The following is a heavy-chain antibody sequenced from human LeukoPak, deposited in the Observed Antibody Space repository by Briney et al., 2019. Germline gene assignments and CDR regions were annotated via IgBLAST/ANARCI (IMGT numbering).Heavy chain of an antibody. V-gene: IGHV3-23*01. D-gene: IGHD3-22*01. CDR3: AKSDYYDGSGS. Sequence: GGSLRLSCAASGFTFSSYGMSWVRQAPGKGLEWVSAISGSGGSTYYADSVKGRFTISRDNSKNTLYLQMNSLRAEDTAVYYCAKSDYYDGSGSWGQGTLVTVSS. CDR1: GFTFSSYG. CDR2: ISGSGGST. J-gene: IGHJ5*02.